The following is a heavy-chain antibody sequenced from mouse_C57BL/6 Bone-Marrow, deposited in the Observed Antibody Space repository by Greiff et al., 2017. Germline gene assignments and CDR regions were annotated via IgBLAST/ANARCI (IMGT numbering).Heavy chain of an antibody. V-gene: IGHV5-9*01. Sequence: DVMLVESGGGLVKPGGSLKLSCAASGFTFSSYTMSWVRQTPEKRLEWVATISGGGGNTYYPDSVKGRFTISRDNAKNTLYLQMSSLRSEDTALYYCARHALYYYGSTYWYFDVWGTGTTVTVSS. CDR2: ISGGGGNT. D-gene: IGHD1-1*01. CDR3: ARHALYYYGSTYWYFDV. CDR1: GFTFSSYT. J-gene: IGHJ1*03.